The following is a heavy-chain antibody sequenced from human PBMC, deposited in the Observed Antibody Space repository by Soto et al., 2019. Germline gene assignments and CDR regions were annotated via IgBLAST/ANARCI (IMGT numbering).Heavy chain of an antibody. CDR2: IYDGGST. CDR3: ARGPSSDKVDF. CDR1: GVSITNPYDC. D-gene: IGHD3-10*01. J-gene: IGHJ4*02. Sequence: QVRLQESGPGLVKPSQTLSLTCTVSGVSITNPYDCWSWIRQPPGKGLEWIGHIYDGGSTYNNPSLKSQVTRALDTSKNQFSLNLASVTAADTAVYYCARGPSSDKVDFWGLGTLVTVSS. V-gene: IGHV4-30-4*01.